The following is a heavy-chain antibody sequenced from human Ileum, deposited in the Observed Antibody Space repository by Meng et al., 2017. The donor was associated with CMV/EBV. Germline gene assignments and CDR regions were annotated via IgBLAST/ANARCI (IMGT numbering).Heavy chain of an antibody. CDR2: MHSSGRA. CDR3: VRADHCSGAVCYDEGPRGSFDY. J-gene: IGHJ4*01. CDR1: CGSFSGTSYY. V-gene: IGHV4-39*07. D-gene: IGHD2-15*01. Sequence: QLLLHARGPVLTHLLETLSLPRGVSCGSFSGTSYYWAWFRQSPGTGLQWIGSMHSSGRAFYNPSLQRRVSISVDTSNNFFSLKVYSVAAADTAVYYCVRADHCSGAVCYDEGPRGSFDYWSQGTLVTVSS.